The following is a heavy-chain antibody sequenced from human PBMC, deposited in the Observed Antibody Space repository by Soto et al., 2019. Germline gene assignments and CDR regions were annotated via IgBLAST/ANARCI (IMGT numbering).Heavy chain of an antibody. Sequence: SETLSPTCTVSGGSISGSSYYWGWIRQPPGEGLEWIGSIYYSGSTYYNPSLKSRVTISVDTSKNQFSLKLSSVTAADTAVYYCARHRSSGYSVYYYYYGMDVWGQGTTVTVSS. CDR1: GGSISGSSYY. V-gene: IGHV4-39*01. CDR3: ARHRSSGYSVYYYYYGMDV. J-gene: IGHJ6*02. D-gene: IGHD3-22*01. CDR2: IYYSGST.